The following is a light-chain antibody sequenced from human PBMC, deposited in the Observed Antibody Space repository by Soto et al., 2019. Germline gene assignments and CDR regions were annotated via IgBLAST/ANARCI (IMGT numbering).Light chain of an antibody. Sequence: QAVVTQPPSVSGAPGQRGAISCTGSSSNIGAGYDVHWYQQLPGTAPKLLIYANNNRPSGVPDRFSGSKSGTSASLAITGLQAEDEAAYYCQSYDSGLSGSWVFGGGTKLTVL. CDR2: ANN. V-gene: IGLV1-40*01. J-gene: IGLJ3*02. CDR3: QSYDSGLSGSWV. CDR1: SSNIGAGYD.